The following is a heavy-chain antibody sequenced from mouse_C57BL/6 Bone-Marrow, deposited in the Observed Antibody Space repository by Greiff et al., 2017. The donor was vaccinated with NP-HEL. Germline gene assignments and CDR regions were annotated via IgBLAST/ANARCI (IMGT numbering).Heavy chain of an antibody. V-gene: IGHV2-2*01. CDR1: GFSLTSYG. J-gene: IGHJ1*03. CDR2: IWSGGST. Sequence: QVQLQQSGPGLVQPSQSLSITCTVSGFSLTSYGVHWVRQSPGKGLEWLGVIWSGGSTDYNAAFISRLSISKDNSKSQVFFKMNSLQADDTAIYYCARRDWYWYFDVWGTGTTVTVSS. D-gene: IGHD3-3*01. CDR3: ARRDWYWYFDV.